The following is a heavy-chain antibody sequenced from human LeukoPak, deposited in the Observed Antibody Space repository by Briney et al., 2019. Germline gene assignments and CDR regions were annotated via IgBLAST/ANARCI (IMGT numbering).Heavy chain of an antibody. Sequence: PSETLSLTCTVSGGSISGYYWNWIRQPPGKGLEWIGRIYTSGNTNYNPSLKSRVTMSVDTSKNQFFLKLFSVTAADTAVYYCARDLGGYNYGYSFDFWGQGTLVTVFS. J-gene: IGHJ4*02. V-gene: IGHV4-4*07. CDR1: GGSISGYY. CDR3: ARDLGGYNYGYSFDF. CDR2: IYTSGNT. D-gene: IGHD5-18*01.